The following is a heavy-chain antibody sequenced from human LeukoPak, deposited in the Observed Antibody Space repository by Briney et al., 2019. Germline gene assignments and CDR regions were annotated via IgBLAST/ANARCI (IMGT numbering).Heavy chain of an antibody. CDR1: GFTFSSYW. V-gene: IGHV3-74*01. D-gene: IGHD2-15*01. Sequence: GGSLRLSCAASGFTFSSYWMHWVRQAPGKGLVWVSRINSDGSSTSYADSVKGRFTIFRDNAKNTLYLQMNSLRAEDTAVYYCARGGYCSGGSCYFPFDYWGQGTLVTVSS. CDR3: ARGGYCSGGSCYFPFDY. CDR2: INSDGSST. J-gene: IGHJ4*02.